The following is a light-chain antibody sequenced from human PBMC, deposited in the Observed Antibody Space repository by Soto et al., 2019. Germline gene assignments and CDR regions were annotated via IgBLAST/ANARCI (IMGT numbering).Light chain of an antibody. CDR3: QQYGTSPRT. Sequence: EIVLTQSPGTLSLSPGERATLSCRASQSVRSSYLAWYQQKLGQAPRLRIYGVANRATGIPDRFSGSGSGTDFTLTISRLESANFAVYYCQQYGTSPRTFGQGTKVEIK. J-gene: IGKJ1*01. V-gene: IGKV3-20*01. CDR1: QSVRSSY. CDR2: GVA.